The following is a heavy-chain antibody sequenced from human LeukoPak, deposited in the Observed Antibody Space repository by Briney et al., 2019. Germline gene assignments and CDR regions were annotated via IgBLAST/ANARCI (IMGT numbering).Heavy chain of an antibody. D-gene: IGHD4-17*01. V-gene: IGHV3-30*02. CDR2: IRYDGSNK. CDR3: AKGPLRSFDY. J-gene: IGHJ4*02. Sequence: GGSLRHSCAASGFTFSSYGMHWVRQAPGKGLEWVAFIRYDGSNKYYADSVKGRLTISRDNSKNTLYLQMNSLRAEDTAVYYCAKGPLRSFDYWGQGTLVTVSS. CDR1: GFTFSSYG.